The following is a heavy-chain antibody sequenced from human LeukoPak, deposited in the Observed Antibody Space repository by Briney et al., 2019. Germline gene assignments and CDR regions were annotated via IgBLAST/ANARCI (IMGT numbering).Heavy chain of an antibody. Sequence: GGSLRLSCAASGFTFSSYWMHWVRQAPGKGLVWVSRINSDGSRTTYADSVKGRFTISRDNAKNTLYLQMNSLRAEDTAVYYCARVGTRLGAFDIWGQGTMVTVSS. CDR2: INSDGSRT. D-gene: IGHD1-1*01. J-gene: IGHJ3*02. V-gene: IGHV3-74*01. CDR1: GFTFSSYW. CDR3: ARVGTRLGAFDI.